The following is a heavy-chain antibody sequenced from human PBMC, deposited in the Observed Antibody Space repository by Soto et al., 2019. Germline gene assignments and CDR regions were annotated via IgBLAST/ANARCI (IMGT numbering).Heavy chain of an antibody. D-gene: IGHD4-17*01. CDR2: ISVYNGNT. CDR1: GYTFISYD. V-gene: IGHV1-18*01. J-gene: IGHJ4*02. CDR3: ARLPYGDPFAY. Sequence: QVQLVQSGAEVKKPGASVKVSCKASGYTFISYDICWVRRAPGQGLELMGCISVYNGNTDYAQKLQGRDTMTTDTPTSTAYMDLRSLRSDDTAIYYCARLPYGDPFAYWGQGTLVTVSS.